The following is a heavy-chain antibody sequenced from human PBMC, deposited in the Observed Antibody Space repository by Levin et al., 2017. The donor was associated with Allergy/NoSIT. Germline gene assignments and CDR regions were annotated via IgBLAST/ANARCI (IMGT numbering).Heavy chain of an antibody. CDR1: GGTFSSYA. J-gene: IGHJ6*02. D-gene: IGHD3-9*01. V-gene: IGHV1-69*13. CDR3: ARADDILTGTDYYYYGMDV. Sequence: EASVKVSCKASGGTFSSYAISWVRQAPGQGLEWMGGIIPIFGTANYAQKFQGRVTITADESTSTAYMELSSLRSEDTAVYYCARADDILTGTDYYYYGMDVWGQGTTVTVSS. CDR2: IIPIFGTA.